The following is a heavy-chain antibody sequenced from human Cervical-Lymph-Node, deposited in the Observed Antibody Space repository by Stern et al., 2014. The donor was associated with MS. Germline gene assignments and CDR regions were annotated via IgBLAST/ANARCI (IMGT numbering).Heavy chain of an antibody. D-gene: IGHD6-13*01. V-gene: IGHV3-30*04. J-gene: IGHJ4*02. CDR1: GIAFSGYA. Sequence: VQLVESGGRVVQPGRSLRLSCAASGIAFSGYAMHWVRQAPGKGLEWVAFISYDGTSIYYNDSVSGRFTISRDNSKTTLYLQLSSLRPEDTAVYYCARQDQRLVTFDNWGQGTLVTVSS. CDR2: ISYDGTSI. CDR3: ARQDQRLVTFDN.